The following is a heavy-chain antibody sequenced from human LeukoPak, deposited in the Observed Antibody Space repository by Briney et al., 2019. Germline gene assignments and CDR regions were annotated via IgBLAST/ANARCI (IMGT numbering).Heavy chain of an antibody. J-gene: IGHJ4*02. D-gene: IGHD5-24*01. CDR3: ARDRGDGDDY. CDR1: GDSISSDGYS. Sequence: PSETLSLTCAVSGDSISSDGYSWNWIRQPPGTGLEWIGYIHHSGSTNYNPSLKSRVTISVDKSKNQFSLKLSSVTAADTAVYYCARDRGDGDDYWGQGTLVTVSS. V-gene: IGHV4-30-2*01. CDR2: IHHSGST.